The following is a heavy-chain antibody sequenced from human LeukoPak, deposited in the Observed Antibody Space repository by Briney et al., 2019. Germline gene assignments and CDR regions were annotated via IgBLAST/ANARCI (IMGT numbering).Heavy chain of an antibody. D-gene: IGHD2-2*01. CDR2: VNSDGSSL. CDR3: ASGVQGSSWIVN. J-gene: IGHJ1*01. Sequence: GGSLRLSCAASGFTVSSYWMHWVRQAPGKGLVWVSRVNSDGSSLTYADSVKGRFTMSRDNAKNTLYLKMNSLRSVDTAAYYCASGVQGSSWIVNWGQGQLVTVSS. CDR1: GFTVSSYW. V-gene: IGHV3-74*03.